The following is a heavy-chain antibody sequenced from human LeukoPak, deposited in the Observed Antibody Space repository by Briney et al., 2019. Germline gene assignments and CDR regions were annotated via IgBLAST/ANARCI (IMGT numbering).Heavy chain of an antibody. D-gene: IGHD5/OR15-5a*01. J-gene: IGHJ4*02. Sequence: PSETLSLTCTVSGGSLSTNSYYWTWLRHHPVKGLEWIGYIHYRGSSYRNPSLKSRAALSVDTSKNQSSLKLTSVTAADTAVYYCARELRQPNLYHFDSWGQGALVTVSS. V-gene: IGHV4-31*03. CDR2: IHYRGSS. CDR1: GGSLSTNSYY. CDR3: ARELRQPNLYHFDS.